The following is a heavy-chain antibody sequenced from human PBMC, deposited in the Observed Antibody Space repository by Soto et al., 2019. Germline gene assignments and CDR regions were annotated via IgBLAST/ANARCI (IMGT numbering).Heavy chain of an antibody. CDR2: IYPGDSDT. V-gene: IGHV5-51*01. Sequence: GDSLKISCKGSGYSFTSYWIGWVRQMPGKGLEWMGIIYPGDSDTRYSPSFQGQVTISADKSLSTAYLQWSSLKASDTALYFCARVITVISHPYNFDRWGQGNLVTVYS. CDR3: ARVITVISHPYNFDR. D-gene: IGHD3-10*01. CDR1: GYSFTSYW. J-gene: IGHJ4*02.